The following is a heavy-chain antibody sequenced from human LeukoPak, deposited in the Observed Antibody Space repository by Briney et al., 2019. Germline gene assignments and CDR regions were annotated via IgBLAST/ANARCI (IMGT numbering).Heavy chain of an antibody. CDR2: IYYSGST. V-gene: IGHV4-59*12. CDR1: GGSISSYY. Sequence: SETLSLTCTVSGGSISSYYWSWVRQPPGKGLEWIGYIYYSGSTDYNPSLKSRVTISVDTSKNQFSLKLSSVTAADTAVYYCARMTMVRGVIRFDYWGQGTLVTVSS. CDR3: ARMTMVRGVIRFDY. J-gene: IGHJ4*02. D-gene: IGHD3-10*01.